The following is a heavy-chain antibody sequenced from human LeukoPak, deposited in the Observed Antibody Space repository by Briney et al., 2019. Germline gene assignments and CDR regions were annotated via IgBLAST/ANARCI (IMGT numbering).Heavy chain of an antibody. Sequence: GGSLRLSCAASGFTFSSVSMNWVRQAPGEGLEWVSYISSTSTSTYYADSAKGRFTISRDNAQNSLYLQMNSLGDDDTAVYYCARGRSGYYFDYWGQGTLVTVSS. J-gene: IGHJ4*02. D-gene: IGHD3-22*01. CDR1: GFTFSSVS. CDR3: ARGRSGYYFDY. CDR2: ISSTSTST. V-gene: IGHV3-48*02.